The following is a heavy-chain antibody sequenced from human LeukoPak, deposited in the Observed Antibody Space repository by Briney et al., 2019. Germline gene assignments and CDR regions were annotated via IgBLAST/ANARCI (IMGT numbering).Heavy chain of an antibody. CDR3: AKRGYCSVASCSQTPYYFDH. Sequence: GGSLRLSCAASGFTVSSNYMSWVRQAPGKGLEWVSVIYSGGSTYYADSVKGRFTISRDNSKNTLYLQMNNLRAEDTAVYYCAKRGYCSVASCSQTPYYFDHWGQGTLVTVSS. CDR2: IYSGGST. J-gene: IGHJ4*02. D-gene: IGHD2-15*01. V-gene: IGHV3-66*04. CDR1: GFTVSSNY.